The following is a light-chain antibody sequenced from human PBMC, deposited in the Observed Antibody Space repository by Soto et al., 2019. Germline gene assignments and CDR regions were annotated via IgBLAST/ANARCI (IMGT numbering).Light chain of an antibody. CDR3: QQRSSWPWT. CDR1: QSVRSS. CDR2: DAS. Sequence: EILLTQSPATLSLSPGERATLSCRASQSVRSSLAWYQQKPGQAPRLLIYDASTRATVIPGRFSGSGSGTDFTLTISNLEPEDFAVYDCQQRSSWPWTFGQGAKVEIK. J-gene: IGKJ1*01. V-gene: IGKV3-11*01.